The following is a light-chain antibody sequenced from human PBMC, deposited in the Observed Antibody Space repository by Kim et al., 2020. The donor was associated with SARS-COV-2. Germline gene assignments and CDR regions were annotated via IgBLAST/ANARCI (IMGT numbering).Light chain of an antibody. V-gene: IGLV3-1*01. CDR1: KWGDKY. CDR3: QAWDSSTKG. Sequence: SVSPGQTASITCSGDKWGDKYACWYQQKPGQSPVLVIYQDSKRPSGSPERFSGSNSGNTATLTISGTQAMDEADYYCQAWDSSTKGFGTGTKVTVL. J-gene: IGLJ1*01. CDR2: QDS.